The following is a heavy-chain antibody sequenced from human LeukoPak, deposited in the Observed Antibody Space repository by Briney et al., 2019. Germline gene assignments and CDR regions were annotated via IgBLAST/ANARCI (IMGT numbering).Heavy chain of an antibody. CDR3: ARDLYYYDSSGYYPFDY. CDR2: IFGSGDF. D-gene: IGHD3-22*01. CDR1: GGSISDYY. V-gene: IGHV4-59*01. J-gene: IGHJ4*02. Sequence: SETLSLTCTVSGGSISDYYWSWIRQPPGKGLEWIGWIFGSGDFNYNPSLKSRLSISVDTSNNQFSLKLTSATAADTAVYYCARDLYYYDSSGYYPFDYWGQGTLVTVSS.